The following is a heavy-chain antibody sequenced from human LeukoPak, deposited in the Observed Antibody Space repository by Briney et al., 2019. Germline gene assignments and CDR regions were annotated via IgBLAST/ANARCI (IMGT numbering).Heavy chain of an antibody. Sequence: TSETLSLTCAVYGGSFSGYYWSWIRQPPGKGLEWIGEINHSGSTNYNPSLKSRVTISVDTSKNQFSLKLSSVTAADTAVYYCARATYYYDSSGYYLDYWGQGTLVTVSS. CDR1: GGSFSGYY. J-gene: IGHJ4*02. V-gene: IGHV4-34*01. CDR3: ARATYYYDSSGYYLDY. CDR2: INHSGST. D-gene: IGHD3-22*01.